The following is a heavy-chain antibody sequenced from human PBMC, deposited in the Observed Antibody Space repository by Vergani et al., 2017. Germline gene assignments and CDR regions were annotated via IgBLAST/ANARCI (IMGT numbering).Heavy chain of an antibody. V-gene: IGHV4-61*02. Sequence: QVQLQESGPGLVRPSETLSLTCSVSGTSVSSGTHYWNWIRQPADKTLEWIGRIYTSGSTDYNPTLRSRITLSLVRSTNQVSLKVSSVTAADTAVYYCARYGDSSGYLDYWGQGTLVTVSS. CDR2: IYTSGST. D-gene: IGHD3-22*01. CDR3: ARYGDSSGYLDY. CDR1: GTSVSSGTHY. J-gene: IGHJ4*02.